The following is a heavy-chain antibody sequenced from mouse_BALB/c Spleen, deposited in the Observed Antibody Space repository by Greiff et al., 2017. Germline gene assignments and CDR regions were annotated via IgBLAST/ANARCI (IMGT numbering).Heavy chain of an antibody. J-gene: IGHJ4*01. CDR2: ISTYYGDA. CDR3: ARTPGGYYAMDY. V-gene: IGHV1S137*01. D-gene: IGHD4-1*01. CDR1: GYTFTDYA. Sequence: QVQLQQSGAELVRPGVSVKISCKGSGYTFTDYAMHWVKQSHAKSLEWIGVISTYYGDASYNQKFKGKATMTVDKSSSTAYMELARLTSEDSAIYYCARTPGGYYAMDYWGQGTSVTVSS.